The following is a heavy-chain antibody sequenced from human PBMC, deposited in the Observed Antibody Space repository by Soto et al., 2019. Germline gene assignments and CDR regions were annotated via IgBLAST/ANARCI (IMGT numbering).Heavy chain of an antibody. CDR3: ARASPARYSGYDDAFDI. CDR2: ISSNGGST. CDR1: GFTFSSYA. J-gene: IGHJ3*02. D-gene: IGHD5-12*01. Sequence: GGSLRLSCAASGFTFSSYAMHWVRQAPGKGLEYVSAISSNGGSTYYANSVKGRFTISRDNSKNTLYLQMGSLRAEDMAVYYCARASPARYSGYDDAFDIWGQGTMVTVSS. V-gene: IGHV3-64*01.